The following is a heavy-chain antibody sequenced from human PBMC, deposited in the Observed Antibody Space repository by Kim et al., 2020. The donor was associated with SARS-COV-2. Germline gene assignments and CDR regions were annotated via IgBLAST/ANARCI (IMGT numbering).Heavy chain of an antibody. CDR2: INPDSGAT. D-gene: IGHD1-1*01. J-gene: IGHJ2*01. V-gene: IGHV1-2*02. Sequence: ASVKVSCKASGYTFTDHYIHWVRQAPGQGLVWMGWINPDSGATYYEHKFQGRVTVTGDRSISTIYIDLNSLTSDDTAIYYCTTAPAITGFEPWGHGTLVT. CDR3: TTAPAITGFEP. CDR1: GYTFTDHY.